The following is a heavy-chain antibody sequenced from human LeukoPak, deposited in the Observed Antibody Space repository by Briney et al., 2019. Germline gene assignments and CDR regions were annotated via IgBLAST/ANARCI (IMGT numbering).Heavy chain of an antibody. J-gene: IGHJ4*02. V-gene: IGHV5-51*01. Sequence: GESLKISCKGSGYSFTSDWIAWVRQMPGKGLEWMGIIYPGDSDTRYSPSFQGQVTISADKSISTAYLQWSSLKASDTAMYYCARRSSYYYDSSGYVDYWGQGTLVTVSS. CDR3: ARRSSYYYDSSGYVDY. CDR1: GYSFTSDW. CDR2: IYPGDSDT. D-gene: IGHD3-22*01.